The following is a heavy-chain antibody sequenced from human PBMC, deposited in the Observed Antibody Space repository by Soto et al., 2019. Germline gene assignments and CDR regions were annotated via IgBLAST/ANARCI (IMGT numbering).Heavy chain of an antibody. J-gene: IGHJ4*02. Sequence: PSETLSLTCTVSGGSISSYYWSWIRQPPGKGLEWIGYIYYSGSTNYNPSLKSRVTISVDTSKNQLSLKLSSVTAADTAVYYCASADYGGNGVFDYWGQGTLVTVSS. CDR2: IYYSGST. D-gene: IGHD4-17*01. CDR1: GGSISSYY. CDR3: ASADYGGNGVFDY. V-gene: IGHV4-59*01.